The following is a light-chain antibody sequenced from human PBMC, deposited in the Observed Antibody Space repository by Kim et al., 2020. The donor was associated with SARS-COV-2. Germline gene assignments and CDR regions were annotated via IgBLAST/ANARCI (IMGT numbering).Light chain of an antibody. J-gene: IGLJ3*02. V-gene: IGLV1-51*01. CDR3: GTWDTSLRKV. Sequence: QSVLTQPPSVSAAPGQKVTISCSGSSSNIGNNYVSWYQQLPGTAPKLLIYDNNKRPSGIADRFSGSKSGTSATLGITGLQTGDEADYYCGTWDTSLRKVFGGGTQLTVL. CDR1: SSNIGNNY. CDR2: DNN.